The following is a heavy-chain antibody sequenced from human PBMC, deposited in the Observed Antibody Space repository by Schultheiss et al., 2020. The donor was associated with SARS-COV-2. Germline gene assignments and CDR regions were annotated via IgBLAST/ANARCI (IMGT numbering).Heavy chain of an antibody. CDR1: GYTFTGYY. V-gene: IGHV1-2*02. Sequence: ASVKVSCKASGYTFTGYYMHWVRQAPGQGLEWMGWINPNSGGTNYAQKFQGRVTMTRDTSISTAYMELSRLRSDDTAVYYCARDFRPHYYDSSGDGAYWGQGTLVTVSS. CDR2: INPNSGGT. D-gene: IGHD3-22*01. CDR3: ARDFRPHYYDSSGDGAY. J-gene: IGHJ4*02.